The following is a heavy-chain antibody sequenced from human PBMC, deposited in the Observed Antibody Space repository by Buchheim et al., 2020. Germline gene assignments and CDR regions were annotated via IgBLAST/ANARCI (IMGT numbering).Heavy chain of an antibody. V-gene: IGHV4-34*01. D-gene: IGHD2-15*01. J-gene: IGHJ6*02. CDR3: ARGVVAANRVNIYYYYGMDV. CDR2: INHSGST. Sequence: QVQLQQWGAGLLKPSETLSLTCAVYGGSFSGYYWSWIRQPPGKGLEWIGEINHSGSTNYNPSLKSRVTISVDTSKNQFSLKLSSVTAADTAVYYCARGVVAANRVNIYYYYGMDVWGQGTT. CDR1: GGSFSGYY.